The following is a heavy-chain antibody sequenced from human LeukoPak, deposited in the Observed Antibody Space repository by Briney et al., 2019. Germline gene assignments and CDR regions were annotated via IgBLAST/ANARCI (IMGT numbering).Heavy chain of an antibody. Sequence: PSETLSLTCTVSGGSISSYYWNWIRQPPGTGLEWIGYIYYSGSTNYNPSLKSRVTISVDTSKNQFSLKLSSVTAADTAVYYCAGRLWRRDGYNLSAFDIWGQGTMVTVSS. J-gene: IGHJ3*02. CDR3: AGRLWRRDGYNLSAFDI. CDR2: IYYSGST. D-gene: IGHD5-24*01. CDR1: GGSISSYY. V-gene: IGHV4-59*01.